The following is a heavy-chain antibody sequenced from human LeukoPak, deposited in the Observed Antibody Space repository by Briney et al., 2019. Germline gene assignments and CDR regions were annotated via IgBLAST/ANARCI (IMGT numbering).Heavy chain of an antibody. Sequence: ASVKVSCKASGGTFSSYAISWVREAPGQGLEWMGRIIPILGIANYAQKFQGRVTITADKSTSTAYMELSSLRSEDTAVYYCARDGYCSSTSCRQNYYYYGMDVWGQGTTVTVSS. D-gene: IGHD2-2*01. CDR2: IIPILGIA. J-gene: IGHJ6*02. V-gene: IGHV1-69*04. CDR3: ARDGYCSSTSCRQNYYYYGMDV. CDR1: GGTFSSYA.